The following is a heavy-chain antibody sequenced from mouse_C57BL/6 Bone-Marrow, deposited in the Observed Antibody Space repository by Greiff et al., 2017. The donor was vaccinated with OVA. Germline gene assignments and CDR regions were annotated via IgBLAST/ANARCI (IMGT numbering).Heavy chain of an antibody. CDR2: IDPENGDT. D-gene: IGHD2-4*01. J-gene: IGHJ3*01. CDR3: AYMGDYDTWFAY. Sequence: VQLQQSGAELVRPGASVKLSCTASGFNIKDDYMHWVKQRPEPGLEWIGWIDPENGDTEYASKFQGKATIPADTSSNTAYLQLRSLTSEDTAVYYCAYMGDYDTWFAYGGQGALVTVSA. CDR1: GFNIKDDY. V-gene: IGHV14-4*01.